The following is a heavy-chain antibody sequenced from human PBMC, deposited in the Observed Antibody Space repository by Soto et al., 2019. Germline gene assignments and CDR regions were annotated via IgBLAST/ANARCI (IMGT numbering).Heavy chain of an antibody. CDR2: MNPNSGNT. Sequence: ASVKVSCKASGYTFTSYDINWVRQATGQGLEWMGWMNPNSGNTGYAQKFQGRVTMTRNTSISTAYMELSSLRSEDTAVYYCARGRMLEQWLVQGGNWLDPWGQGTLVTVAS. CDR1: GYTFTSYD. J-gene: IGHJ5*02. CDR3: ARGRMLEQWLVQGGNWLDP. D-gene: IGHD6-19*01. V-gene: IGHV1-8*01.